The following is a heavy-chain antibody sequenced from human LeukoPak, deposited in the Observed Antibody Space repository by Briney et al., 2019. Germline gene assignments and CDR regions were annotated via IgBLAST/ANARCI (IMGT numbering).Heavy chain of an antibody. J-gene: IGHJ4*02. CDR1: GFTFSSYG. Sequence: GGTLRLSCAASGFTFSSYGMSWVRQAPGKGLEWVSAISGSGGSTYYADSVKGRFTISRDNSKNTLYLQMNSLRAEDTAVYYCAKEGDRYFDWLLVGYYFDYWGQGTLVTVSS. CDR3: AKEGDRYFDWLLVGYYFDY. D-gene: IGHD3-9*01. V-gene: IGHV3-23*01. CDR2: ISGSGGST.